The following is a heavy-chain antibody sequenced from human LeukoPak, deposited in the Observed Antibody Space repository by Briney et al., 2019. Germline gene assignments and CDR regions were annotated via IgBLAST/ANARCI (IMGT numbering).Heavy chain of an antibody. V-gene: IGHV3-7*01. J-gene: IGHJ5*02. CDR2: IKQDGSEK. D-gene: IGHD3-22*01. Sequence: GGSLRLSCAASGFTFSSYWMSWVRQAPGNGLEWVANIKQDGSEKYYVDSVKGRFTISRDNAKNSLYLQMNSLRAEDTAVYYCARDPSLRIRGYPFAWGQGTLVTVSS. CDR3: ARDPSLRIRGYPFA. CDR1: GFTFSSYW.